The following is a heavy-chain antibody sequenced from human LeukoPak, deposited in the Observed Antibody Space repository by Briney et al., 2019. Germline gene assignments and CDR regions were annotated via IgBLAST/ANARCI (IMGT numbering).Heavy chain of an antibody. Sequence: SETLSLTCTVSGGSISSSCYCWCLRRPPPGERVGRIGSIYYSGRTYYNPSLKSRVTISVDTSKNQFSLKLSSVTAADTAVYYCASSVLRYYFDYWGQGTLVTVSS. CDR2: IYYSGRT. V-gene: IGHV4-39*07. J-gene: IGHJ4*02. CDR3: ASSVLRYYFDY. D-gene: IGHD2-15*01. CDR1: GGSISSSCYC.